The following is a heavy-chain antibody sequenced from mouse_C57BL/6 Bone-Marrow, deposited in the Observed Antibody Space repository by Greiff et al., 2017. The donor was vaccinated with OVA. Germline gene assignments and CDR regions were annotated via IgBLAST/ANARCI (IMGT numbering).Heavy chain of an antibody. Sequence: DVHLVESGEGLVKPGGSLKLSCAASGFTFSSYAMSWVRQTPEKRLEWVAYISSGGDYIYYADTVKGRFTISRDNARNTLYLQMSRLKAEDTAMYYGTRGGYGSREDYWGQGTSVTVSS. CDR3: TRGGYGSREDY. CDR2: ISSGGDYI. CDR1: GFTFSSYA. J-gene: IGHJ4*01. D-gene: IGHD1-1*01. V-gene: IGHV5-9-1*02.